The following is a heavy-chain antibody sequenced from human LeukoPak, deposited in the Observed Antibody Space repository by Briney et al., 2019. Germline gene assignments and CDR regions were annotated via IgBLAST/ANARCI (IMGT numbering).Heavy chain of an antibody. CDR2: MNPNSGNT. CDR3: ARSYKGYCRGTSCYGPYYYGMDV. V-gene: IGHV1-8*01. J-gene: IGHJ6*02. CDR1: GYTFTSYD. D-gene: IGHD2-2*01. Sequence: GASVKVSCKASGYTFTSYDINWVRQATGQGLEWMGWMNPNSGNTGYAQKFQGRVTMTRNTSISTAYMELSSLRSEDTAVYYCARSYKGYCRGTSCYGPYYYGMDVWGQGTTVTVSS.